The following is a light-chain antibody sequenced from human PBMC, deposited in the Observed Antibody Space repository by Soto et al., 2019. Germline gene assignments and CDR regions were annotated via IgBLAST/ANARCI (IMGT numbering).Light chain of an antibody. CDR1: QSVSSY. V-gene: IGKV3-11*01. Sequence: EIVLTQSPATLSLSPWERATLSCRASQSVSSYLAWYQQKPGQAPRLLIYDASNRATGIPARFSGSGSGTDFTLTISSREPEDFAVYYCQQRSNWPITFGQGTRLEIK. J-gene: IGKJ5*01. CDR2: DAS. CDR3: QQRSNWPIT.